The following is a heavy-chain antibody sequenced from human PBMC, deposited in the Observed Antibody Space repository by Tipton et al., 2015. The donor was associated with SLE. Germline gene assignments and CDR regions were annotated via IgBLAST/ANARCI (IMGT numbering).Heavy chain of an antibody. CDR2: INHSGST. Sequence: GLVKPSETLSLTCAVYGGSFSGYYWSWIRQSPGKGLEWIGDINHSGSTNYNPSLKSRVTISVDPSKNQLSLRLSSVTAADTAVYYCARALWVDKDFEVPLAIRLRAFDIWGQGRMVTVSS. CDR3: ARALWVDKDFEVPLAIRLRAFDI. CDR1: GGSFSGYY. D-gene: IGHD2-2*02. V-gene: IGHV4-34*01. J-gene: IGHJ3*02.